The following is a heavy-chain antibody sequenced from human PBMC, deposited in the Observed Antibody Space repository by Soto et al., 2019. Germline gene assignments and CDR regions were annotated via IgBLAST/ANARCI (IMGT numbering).Heavy chain of an antibody. J-gene: IGHJ4*02. V-gene: IGHV4-59*01. CDR2: IYYSGST. CDR3: ARERGTYDSSGYYGHFDY. D-gene: IGHD3-22*01. CDR1: GGSIRTDY. Sequence: SEALSLTCPVSGGSIRTDYWSWIRQLPGKGLEWIGYIYYSGSTNYNPSLKSRVTISVDTSKNQFSLKLSSVTAADTAVYYCARERGTYDSSGYYGHFDYWGPGTLVTVS.